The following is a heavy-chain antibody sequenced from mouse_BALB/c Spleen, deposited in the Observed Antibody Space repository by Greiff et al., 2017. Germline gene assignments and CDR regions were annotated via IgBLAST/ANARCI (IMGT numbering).Heavy chain of an antibody. Sequence: VKLMESGAELMKPGASVKISCKATGYTFSSYWIEWVKQRPGHGLEWIGEILPGSGSTNYNEKFKGKATFTADTSSNTAYMQLSSLTSEDSAVYYCARGGLRRSFAYWGQGTLVTVSA. V-gene: IGHV1-9*01. CDR2: ILPGSGST. J-gene: IGHJ3*01. CDR1: GYTFSSYW. D-gene: IGHD2-4*01. CDR3: ARGGLRRSFAY.